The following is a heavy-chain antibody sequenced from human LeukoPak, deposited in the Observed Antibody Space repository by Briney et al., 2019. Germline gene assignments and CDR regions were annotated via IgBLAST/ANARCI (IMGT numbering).Heavy chain of an antibody. J-gene: IGHJ4*02. CDR3: ARADTSALTWIPYYFDY. CDR2: ISSSGSTI. CDR1: GFTFSDYY. D-gene: IGHD5-18*01. Sequence: PGGSLRLSCAASGFTFSDYYMSWIRQAPGKGLEWVSYISSSGSTIYYADSVKGRFTISRDNAKNSLYLRMNSLRAEDTAVYYCARADTSALTWIPYYFDYWGQGTLVTVSS. V-gene: IGHV3-11*04.